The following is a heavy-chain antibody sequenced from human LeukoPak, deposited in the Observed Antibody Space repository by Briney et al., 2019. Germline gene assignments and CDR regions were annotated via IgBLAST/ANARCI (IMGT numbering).Heavy chain of an antibody. V-gene: IGHV3-48*03. CDR1: GFTFSSYE. D-gene: IGHD3-16*02. Sequence: GGSLRLSCAASGFTFSSYEMHWVRQAPGKGLEWVSYISSSGSTIYYADSVKGRFTISRDNSKNTLYLQMNSLRAEDTAVYYCARSLSSRFSGPRRPYYFDYWGQGTLVTVSS. CDR3: ARSLSSRFSGPRRPYYFDY. J-gene: IGHJ4*02. CDR2: ISSSGSTI.